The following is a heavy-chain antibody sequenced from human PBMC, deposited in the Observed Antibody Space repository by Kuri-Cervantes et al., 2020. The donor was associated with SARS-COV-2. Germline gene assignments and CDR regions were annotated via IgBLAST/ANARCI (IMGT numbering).Heavy chain of an antibody. CDR2: ISGSGGST. J-gene: IGHJ3*02. V-gene: IGHV3-43*02. CDR1: GFTFSSYA. D-gene: IGHD3-16*01. CDR3: AKDMFPNGGGAFDI. Sequence: GGSLRLSCAASGFTFSSYAMSWVRQAPGKGLEWVSAISGSGGSTYYADSVKGRFTISRDNSKNSLYLQMNSLRTEDTALYYCAKDMFPNGGGAFDIWGQGTMVTVSS.